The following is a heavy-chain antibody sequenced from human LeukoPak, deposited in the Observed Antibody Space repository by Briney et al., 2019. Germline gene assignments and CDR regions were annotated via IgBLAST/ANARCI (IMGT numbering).Heavy chain of an antibody. CDR1: GFTFSSYA. D-gene: IGHD1-1*01. CDR3: ASQTGTTSTGAFDI. CDR2: ISSNGGST. V-gene: IGHV3-64*01. Sequence: GGSLRLSCAASGFTFSSYAMHWVRQAPGKGLEYVSAISSNGGSTYYANSVKGRFTISRDNSKNTLYLQMGSLRAEDMTVYYCASQTGTTSTGAFDIWGQGTMVTVSS. J-gene: IGHJ3*02.